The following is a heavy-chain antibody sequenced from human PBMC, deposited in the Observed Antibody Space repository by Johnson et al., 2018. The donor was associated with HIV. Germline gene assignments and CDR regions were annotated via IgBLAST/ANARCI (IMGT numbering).Heavy chain of an antibody. Sequence: VQLVESGGGLVQPGGSLRLSCAASGFIFSNFDMHWVRQAAGRRLEWVSGIDTAGNTYYLGSVKGRFTISRDNSKNTLYLQMNSLRAEDTSVYYCARDPDVTPGAFDIWGQGTMVTVSS. D-gene: IGHD2-15*01. CDR1: GFIFSNFD. J-gene: IGHJ3*02. CDR3: ARDPDVTPGAFDI. V-gene: IGHV3-13*01. CDR2: IDTAGNT.